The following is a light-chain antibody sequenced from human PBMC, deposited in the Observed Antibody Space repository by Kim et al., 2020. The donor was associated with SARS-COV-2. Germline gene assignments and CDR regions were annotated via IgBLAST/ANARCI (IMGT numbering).Light chain of an antibody. CDR2: KVS. J-gene: IGKJ2*01. Sequence: PASISCRVSQSLVHSDGNAYLSWFQQRPGQSPRRLIYKVSDRDSGVPDRFSGSGSDTYFTLKISKVEAEDVGVYYCMQGTHWPSYTFGQGTKLEI. V-gene: IGKV2-30*02. CDR1: QSLVHSDGNAY. CDR3: MQGTHWPSYT.